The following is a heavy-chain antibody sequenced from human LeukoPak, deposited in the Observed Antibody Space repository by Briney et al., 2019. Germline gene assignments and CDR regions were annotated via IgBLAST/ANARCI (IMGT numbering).Heavy chain of an antibody. V-gene: IGHV3-30-3*01. CDR3: ARSSRPTDAAAGTYYYYGMDV. CDR1: GFTFSSYA. J-gene: IGHJ6*02. Sequence: GGSLRLSCAASGFTFSSYAMHWVRQAPGKGLEWVAVISYDGSNKYYADSVKGRFTISRDNSKNTLYLQMNSLRAEDTAVYYCARSSRPTDAAAGTYYYYGMDVWGQGTTVTVSS. D-gene: IGHD6-13*01. CDR2: ISYDGSNK.